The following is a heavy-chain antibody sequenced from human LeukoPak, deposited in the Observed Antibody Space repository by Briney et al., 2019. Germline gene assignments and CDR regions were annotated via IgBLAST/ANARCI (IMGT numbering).Heavy chain of an antibody. V-gene: IGHV3-15*04. Sequence: GGSLRLSCAASGFTFSNAWMSWVRQAPGKGLEWVGRIERKTDGGTAEYAAPVKGRFTISRDDSRDTLYLQTNSLETEDTGVYFCTTGSCSGGSCSSLFYWGQGTLVTVSS. D-gene: IGHD2-15*01. CDR3: TTGSCSGGSCSSLFY. CDR2: IERKTDGGTA. CDR1: GFTFSNAW. J-gene: IGHJ4*02.